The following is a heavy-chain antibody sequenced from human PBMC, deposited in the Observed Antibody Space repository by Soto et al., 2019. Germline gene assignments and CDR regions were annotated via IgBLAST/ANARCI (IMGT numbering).Heavy chain of an antibody. CDR2: ISYDGSNK. Sequence: GGSLRLSYAASGFTFSSYGMHWVRQAPGKGLEWVAVISYDGSNKYYGDSVKGRFTISRDNSNNTLYLQMNSLRPEDTAVYYCAKNKDDFWSGSISDPWGQGTLVTVSS. V-gene: IGHV3-30*04. J-gene: IGHJ5*02. CDR3: AKNKDDFWSGSISDP. D-gene: IGHD3-3*01. CDR1: GFTFSSYG.